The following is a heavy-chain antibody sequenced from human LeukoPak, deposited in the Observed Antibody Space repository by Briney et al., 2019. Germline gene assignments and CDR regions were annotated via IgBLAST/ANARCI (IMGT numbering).Heavy chain of an antibody. V-gene: IGHV4-4*07. CDR2: IYTSGST. D-gene: IGHD3-3*01. Sequence: PSETLSLTCTVSGGSISSYYWSWSWQPAGKGLGWIGRIYTSGSTNYNPSLKSRVTMSVDTSKNQFSLKLSSVTAADTAVYYCARADLFGVVIDYWGQGTLVTVSS. CDR3: ARADLFGVVIDY. CDR1: GGSISSYY. J-gene: IGHJ4*02.